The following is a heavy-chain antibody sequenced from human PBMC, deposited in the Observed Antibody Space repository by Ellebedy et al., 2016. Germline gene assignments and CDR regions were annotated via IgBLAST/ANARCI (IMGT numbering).Heavy chain of an antibody. CDR3: ATTPWGTTADAFDI. CDR1: GFTFSSYG. D-gene: IGHD3-16*01. CDR2: IYYDGSNK. V-gene: IGHV3-33*01. Sequence: GGSLRLXXAASGFTFSSYGMHWVRQAPGKGLEWVAVIYYDGSNKYYADSVKGRFTISRDNSKNTLYLQMNSLRAEDTAVYYCATTPWGTTADAFDIWGQGTMVTVSS. J-gene: IGHJ3*02.